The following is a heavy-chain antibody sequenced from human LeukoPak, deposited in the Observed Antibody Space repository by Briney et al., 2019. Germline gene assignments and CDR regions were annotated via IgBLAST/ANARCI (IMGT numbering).Heavy chain of an antibody. CDR2: VIPIFGTA. V-gene: IGHV1-69*13. CDR3: AVHVCSGGSCYSEDYGMDV. D-gene: IGHD2-15*01. J-gene: IGHJ6*04. Sequence: SVKVSCKASGGTFSSYAISWVRQAPGQGLEWMGGVIPIFGTANYAQKFQGRVTITADESTSTAYMELSSLRSEDTAVYYCAVHVCSGGSCYSEDYGMDVWGKGTTVTVSS. CDR1: GGTFSSYA.